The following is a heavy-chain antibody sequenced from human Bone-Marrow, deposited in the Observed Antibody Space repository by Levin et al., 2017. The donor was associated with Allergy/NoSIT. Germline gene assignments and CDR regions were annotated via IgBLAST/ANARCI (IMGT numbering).Heavy chain of an antibody. CDR2: INPNSGGT. D-gene: IGHD1-26*01. CDR3: ARDEGGSYYPTFDY. V-gene: IGHV1-2*02. Sequence: ASVKVSCKASGYTFTGYYMHWVRQAPGQGLEWMGWINPNSGGTNYAQKFQGRVTMTRDTSISTAYMELSRLRSDDTAVYYCARDEGGSYYPTFDYWGQGTLVTVSS. CDR1: GYTFTGYY. J-gene: IGHJ4*02.